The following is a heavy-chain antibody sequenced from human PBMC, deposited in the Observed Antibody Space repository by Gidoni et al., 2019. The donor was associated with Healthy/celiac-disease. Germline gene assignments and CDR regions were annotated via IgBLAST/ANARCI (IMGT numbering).Heavy chain of an antibody. CDR3: TRDGGEYCGGDCYSPADY. Sequence: EVQLVESGGGVVKPGRSLRLSCTASGFTFGDYALTWFRPAPGKGLEWVGFIRSKAYGGTTEYAASVKGRFTISRDDSKSIAYLQMNSLKTEDTAVYYCTRDGGEYCGGDCYSPADYWGQGTLVTVSS. D-gene: IGHD2-21*02. CDR2: IRSKAYGGTT. CDR1: GFTFGDYA. J-gene: IGHJ4*02. V-gene: IGHV3-49*05.